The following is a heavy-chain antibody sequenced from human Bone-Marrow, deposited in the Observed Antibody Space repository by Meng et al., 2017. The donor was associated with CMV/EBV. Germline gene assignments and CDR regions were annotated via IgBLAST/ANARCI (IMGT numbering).Heavy chain of an antibody. J-gene: IGHJ4*02. CDR2: ISHSGRS. Sequence: TCAVFGGSISGSDWWTWVRPPPGKGLEWIGEISHSGRSNYTPSLKSRVTISVDKSKKQFSLKVSSVTAADTAVYYCARNHGKSDFDYWGQGTLVTVSS. CDR1: GGSISGSDW. D-gene: IGHD1-14*01. CDR3: ARNHGKSDFDY. V-gene: IGHV4-4*02.